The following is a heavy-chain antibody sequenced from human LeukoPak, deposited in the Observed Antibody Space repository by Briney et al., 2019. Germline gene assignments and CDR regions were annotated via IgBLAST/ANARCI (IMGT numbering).Heavy chain of an antibody. Sequence: VASVKVSCKASGYTFTSYALHWVRQAPGQRLEWMGWINAGNGDTKYSREFQGRVTITRDTSASTAYMEMSSLRSEDMAVYYCARGLSTSAWYAFDYWGQGTLVTVPS. CDR2: INAGNGDT. D-gene: IGHD6-19*01. V-gene: IGHV1-3*03. CDR3: ARGLSTSAWYAFDY. CDR1: GYTFTSYA. J-gene: IGHJ4*02.